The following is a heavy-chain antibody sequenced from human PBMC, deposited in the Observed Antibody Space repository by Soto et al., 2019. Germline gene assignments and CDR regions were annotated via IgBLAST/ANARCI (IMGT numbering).Heavy chain of an antibody. CDR1: GFTFNSCA. CDR3: AKDKRLPHDVFDI. V-gene: IGHV3-23*01. Sequence: EVQMLESGGGLVQPGGSLRLSCAASGFTFNSCATSWVRQAPGKGLEWVAAISSSGDSTYYADSVNGRFPISRDNSKNTLSLQTNSLRAEDSAIYYCAKDKRLPHDVFDIWGQGTMVTVSS. D-gene: IGHD6-25*01. J-gene: IGHJ3*02. CDR2: ISSSGDST.